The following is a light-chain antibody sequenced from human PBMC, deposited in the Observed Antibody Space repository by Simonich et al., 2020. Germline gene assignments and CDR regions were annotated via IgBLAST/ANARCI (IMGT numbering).Light chain of an antibody. Sequence: DIVMTQSPDSLAVSLGERATINCKSSQSVLYSYNNNNYLAWYQQKPEQPPKLLIYWASTRESGVPARFSGSGSGTDFTLTISSLQAEDVAVYYCQQYYSTPPTFGGGTKVEIK. CDR1: QSVLYSYNNNNY. CDR2: WAS. V-gene: IGKV4-1*01. CDR3: QQYYSTPPT. J-gene: IGKJ4*01.